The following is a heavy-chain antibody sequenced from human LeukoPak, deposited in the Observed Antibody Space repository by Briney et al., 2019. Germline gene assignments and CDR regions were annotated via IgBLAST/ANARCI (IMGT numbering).Heavy chain of an antibody. CDR2: IYYSGST. V-gene: IGHV4-59*01. CDR1: GGSISSYY. CDR3: ARFSPRAMGNYLDF. Sequence: PSETLSLTCTVSGGSISSYYWSWIRQPPGKGLEWIGYIYYSGSTNYNPSLKSRVTISVDTPKNQFSLKLSSVTAADTAVYYCARFSPRAMGNYLDFWGQGTLVTVSS. D-gene: IGHD7-27*01. J-gene: IGHJ4*02.